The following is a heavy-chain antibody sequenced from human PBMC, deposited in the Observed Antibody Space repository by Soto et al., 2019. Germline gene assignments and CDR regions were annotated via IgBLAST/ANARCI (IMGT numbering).Heavy chain of an antibody. CDR2: ISAYNGNT. J-gene: IGHJ4*02. CDR1: GYTFTSYG. CDR3: ARDIVVLVGGHNFAY. V-gene: IGHV1-18*01. Sequence: GASVKVSCKASGYTFTSYGISWVRQAPGQGLEWMGWISAYNGNTNYAQKLQGRVTMTTDTSTSTAYMELRSLRSDDTAVYYCARDIVVLVGGHNFAYWGQGTLVTVSS. D-gene: IGHD2-15*01.